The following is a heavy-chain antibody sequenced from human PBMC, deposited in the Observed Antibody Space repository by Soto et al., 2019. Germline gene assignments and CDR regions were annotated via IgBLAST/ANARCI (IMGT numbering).Heavy chain of an antibody. D-gene: IGHD3-10*01. CDR2: VSQSGNT. Sequence: SETLSLTCTVSGDSISGSCWWSWVRQPPGKGLEWIGEVSQSGNTNYNPSLMSRLTISVDKSKNQFSLRLTYVTAADTGIYYCAREVPGLREVNRNWFDPWGQGTLVT. CDR1: GDSISGSCW. V-gene: IGHV4-4*02. CDR3: AREVPGLREVNRNWFDP. J-gene: IGHJ5*02.